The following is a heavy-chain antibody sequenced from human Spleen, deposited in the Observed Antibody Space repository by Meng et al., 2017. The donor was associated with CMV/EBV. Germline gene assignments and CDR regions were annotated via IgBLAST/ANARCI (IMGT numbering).Heavy chain of an antibody. D-gene: IGHD3-22*01. Sequence: SETLSLTCSVSGASISSYYWSWIRQSPGKGLEWIGYVYYSGSTDYNPSLKSRVTISVDTSKNQFSLRLSSVTAADTAVYYCARFSSGYYASFFDFWGQGTLVTVSS. CDR1: GASISSYY. CDR3: ARFSSGYYASFFDF. J-gene: IGHJ4*02. V-gene: IGHV4-59*01. CDR2: VYYSGST.